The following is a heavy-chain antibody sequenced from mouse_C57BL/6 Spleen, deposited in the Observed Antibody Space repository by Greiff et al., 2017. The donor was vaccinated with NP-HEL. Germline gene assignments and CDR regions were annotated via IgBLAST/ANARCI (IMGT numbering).Heavy chain of an antibody. D-gene: IGHD2-4*01. CDR1: GYAFSSSW. V-gene: IGHV1-82*01. Sequence: VHLVESGPELVKPGASVKISCKASGYAFSSSWMNWVKQRPGKGLEWIGRIYPGDGDTNYNGKFKGKATLTADKSSSTAYMQLSSLTSEDSAVYFCARNDYDYDVGYFDVWGTGTTVTVSS. CDR2: IYPGDGDT. CDR3: ARNDYDYDVGYFDV. J-gene: IGHJ1*03.